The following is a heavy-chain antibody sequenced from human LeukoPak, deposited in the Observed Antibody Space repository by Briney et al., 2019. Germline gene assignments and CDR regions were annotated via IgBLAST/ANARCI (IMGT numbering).Heavy chain of an antibody. CDR3: AREVGIDY. V-gene: IGHV3-21*03. J-gene: IGHJ4*02. CDR1: GFNFSSDS. D-gene: IGHD2-15*01. Sequence: ARVSQRLSWAASGFNFSSDSMNWVCQAPGKGLDLVSSISRRSRYIDYADSVKGRFTISRDKAKNSMYLQMNSLRDEDTAVYYCAREVGIDYWGQGALVTVSS. CDR2: ISRRSRYI.